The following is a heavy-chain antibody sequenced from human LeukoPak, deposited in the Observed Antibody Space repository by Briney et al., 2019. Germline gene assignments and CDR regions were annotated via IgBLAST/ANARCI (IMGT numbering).Heavy chain of an antibody. CDR2: INHSGST. D-gene: IGHD1-26*01. Sequence: SETLSLTCAVYGGSFSGYYWSWIRQPPGKGLEWIGEINHSGSTNYNPSLKSRVTISVDTSKNQFSLKLSSVTAADTAVYYRARGPLVGASLDYWSQGTLVTVSS. CDR3: ARGPLVGASLDY. CDR1: GGSFSGYY. V-gene: IGHV4-34*01. J-gene: IGHJ4*02.